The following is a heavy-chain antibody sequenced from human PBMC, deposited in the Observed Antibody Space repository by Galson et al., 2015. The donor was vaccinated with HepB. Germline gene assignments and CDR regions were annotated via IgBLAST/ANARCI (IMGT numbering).Heavy chain of an antibody. D-gene: IGHD2-2*01. J-gene: IGHJ6*02. V-gene: IGHV1-18*01. CDR2: ISAYNGNT. CDR1: GYTFTSYG. CDR3: ARTGRCSSTSCYYYYYYGMDV. Sequence: SVKVSCKASGYTFTSYGISWVRQAPGQGLEWMGWISAYNGNTNYAQKLQGRVTMTTDTSTSTAYMELRSLRPDDTAVYYCARTGRCSSTSCYYYYYYGMDVWGQGTTVTVSS.